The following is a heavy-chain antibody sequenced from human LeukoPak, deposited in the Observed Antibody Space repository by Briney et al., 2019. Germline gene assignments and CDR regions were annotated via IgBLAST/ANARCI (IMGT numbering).Heavy chain of an antibody. Sequence: TGGSLRLSCAASGFTFSGSAMHWVRQASGKGLEWVGRIRSKANSYATAYAASVKGRFTISRDDSKNTAYLQMNSLRAEDTAVYYCAKGDTTWELPHDYWGQGTLVTVSS. V-gene: IGHV3-73*01. CDR1: GFTFSGSA. D-gene: IGHD1-26*01. CDR3: AKGDTTWELPHDY. J-gene: IGHJ4*02. CDR2: IRSKANSYAT.